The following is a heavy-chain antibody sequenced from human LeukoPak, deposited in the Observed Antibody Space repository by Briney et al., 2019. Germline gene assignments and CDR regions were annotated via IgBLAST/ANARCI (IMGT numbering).Heavy chain of an antibody. D-gene: IGHD2-2*01. V-gene: IGHV4-34*01. Sequence: SETLSLTCAVYGGSFSGYYWSWIRQPPGKGLEWIGEINHSGSTNYNPSLKSRVTISVDTSKNQFSLKLSSVTAADTAVYYCARVPIVVVPAAIYYYYYMDVWGKGTTVTVSS. CDR1: GGSFSGYY. CDR2: INHSGST. CDR3: ARVPIVVVPAAIYYYYYMDV. J-gene: IGHJ6*03.